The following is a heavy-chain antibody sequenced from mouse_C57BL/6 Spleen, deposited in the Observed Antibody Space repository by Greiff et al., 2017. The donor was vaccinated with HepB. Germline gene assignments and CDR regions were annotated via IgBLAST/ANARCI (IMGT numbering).Heavy chain of an antibody. CDR2: IYPGSGST. CDR3: ARWYYGAFAY. V-gene: IGHV1-55*01. J-gene: IGHJ3*01. CDR1: GYTFTSYW. Sequence: QVQLQQPGAELVKPGASVKMSCKASGYTFTSYWITWVKQRPGQGLEWIGDIYPGSGSTNYNEKFKSKATLTVDTSSSTAYRQLSSLTSEGSAVYYCARWYYGAFAYWGQGTLVTVSA. D-gene: IGHD1-2*01.